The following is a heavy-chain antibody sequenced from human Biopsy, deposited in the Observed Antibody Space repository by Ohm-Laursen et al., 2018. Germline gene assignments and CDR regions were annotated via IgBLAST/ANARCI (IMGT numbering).Heavy chain of an antibody. CDR3: TRGGYYYDSLAYYYGFDP. CDR1: GHTFTGHH. Sequence: GASVTVFCKPSGHTFTGHHAHWARQAPGQGLGWLGWINAKTGDTNYAQKFQGRVTMTRDTSISTAYVDLSSLRSDDTAVYYCTRGGYYYDSLAYYYGFDPWGQGTLVTVSS. V-gene: IGHV1-2*02. J-gene: IGHJ5*02. D-gene: IGHD3-22*01. CDR2: INAKTGDT.